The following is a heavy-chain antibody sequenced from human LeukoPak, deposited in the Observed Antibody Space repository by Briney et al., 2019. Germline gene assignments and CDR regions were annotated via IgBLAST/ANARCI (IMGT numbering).Heavy chain of an antibody. CDR2: MYHSGNT. D-gene: IGHD6-6*01. V-gene: IGHV4-4*02. CDR1: GGSISSNNW. CDR3: ARDVGARLPGY. J-gene: IGHJ4*02. Sequence: PSGTLSLTCAVSGGSISSNNWWSWVRQPPGKGLEWIGEMYHSGNTNYNPSLKSRAAISVDKSQNQFSLKLNSVTAADTAVYYCARDVGARLPGYWGQGILVTVSS.